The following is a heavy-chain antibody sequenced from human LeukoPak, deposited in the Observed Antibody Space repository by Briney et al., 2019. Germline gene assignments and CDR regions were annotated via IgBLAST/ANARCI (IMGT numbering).Heavy chain of an antibody. Sequence: SETLSLTCTVSGASLSNTRHYWGWVRQPPGTGLEWLASIYHTGRSYYSPSLKTRVSLSIDNSNNQFSLKFTSVTAADTALYYCVRQDHDILTALQDYWGQGILVTVSS. D-gene: IGHD3-9*01. J-gene: IGHJ4*02. CDR2: IYHTGRS. CDR3: VRQDHDILTALQDY. V-gene: IGHV4-39*01. CDR1: GASLSNTRHY.